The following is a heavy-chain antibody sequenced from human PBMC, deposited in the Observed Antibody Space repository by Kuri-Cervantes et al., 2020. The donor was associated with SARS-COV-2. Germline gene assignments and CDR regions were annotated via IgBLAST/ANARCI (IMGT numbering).Heavy chain of an antibody. J-gene: IGHJ4*02. CDR3: ARDTVRGVIRYYFDY. CDR1: GFTFSSYG. CDR2: IWYGGSNK. D-gene: IGHD3-16*02. V-gene: IGHV3-33*08. Sequence: GESLKISCAASGFTFSSYGMHWVRQAPGKGLEWVAVIWYGGSNKYYADSVKGRFTISRDNSKDTLYLQMNSLRAEDTAVYYCARDTVRGVIRYYFDYWGQGTLVTVSS.